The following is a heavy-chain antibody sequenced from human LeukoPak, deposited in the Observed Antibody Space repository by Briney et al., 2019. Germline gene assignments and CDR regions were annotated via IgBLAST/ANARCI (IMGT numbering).Heavy chain of an antibody. CDR1: GFTFDDYD. CDR3: ARIAMAGIGDGFDI. J-gene: IGHJ3*02. V-gene: IGHV3-20*04. Sequence: GGSLRLSCAASGFTFDDYDMGWVRQAPGKGLEWVSGINWNGGSTGYADSVKGRLTISRDNARNSLYLQMNSLRAEDTALYYCARIAMAGIGDGFDIWGQGTMVTVSS. D-gene: IGHD6-19*01. CDR2: INWNGGST.